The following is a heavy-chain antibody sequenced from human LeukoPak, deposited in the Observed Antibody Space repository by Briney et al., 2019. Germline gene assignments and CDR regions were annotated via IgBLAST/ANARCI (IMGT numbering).Heavy chain of an antibody. J-gene: IGHJ6*02. V-gene: IGHV3-11*01. CDR1: GFTFSDYY. D-gene: IGHD5-18*01. CDR3: ARDGWLWLSGSLTYYYYGMDV. Sequence: GGSLRLSCTASGFTFSDYYMSWIRQAPGKGLEWVSYISSGGSTIYYADSLKGRFTISRDNTKNSLYLQMHSLRAEDTAVYYCARDGWLWLSGSLTYYYYGMDVWGQGTTVTVSS. CDR2: ISSGGSTI.